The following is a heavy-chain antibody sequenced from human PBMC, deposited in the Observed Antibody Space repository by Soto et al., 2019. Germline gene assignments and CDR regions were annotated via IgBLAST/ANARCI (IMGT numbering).Heavy chain of an antibody. J-gene: IGHJ5*02. D-gene: IGHD6-13*01. Sequence: QLQLQESGSGLVKPSQTLSLTCAVSGASISSGGYSWSWIRQPPGQGLEWIGYIYHSGSTQYNPSLKSRVTISVDRSNNQFSIKLSSVTAADTAVYYCARGNASSPNWFDPWGQGTLVTVSS. CDR1: GASISSGGYS. V-gene: IGHV4-30-2*01. CDR3: ARGNASSPNWFDP. CDR2: IYHSGST.